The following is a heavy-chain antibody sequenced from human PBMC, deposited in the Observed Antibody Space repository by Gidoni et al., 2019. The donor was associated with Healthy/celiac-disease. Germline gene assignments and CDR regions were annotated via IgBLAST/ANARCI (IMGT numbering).Heavy chain of an antibody. CDR1: GLTFSSYA. V-gene: IGHV3-23*01. CDR3: AKDREVAVAGFDY. J-gene: IGHJ4*02. CDR2: ISGSGGST. Sequence: EVQLLESGGGLVQPGGSLRLSCAASGLTFSSYAMSWVRQAPGKGLEWVSAISGSGGSTYYADSVKGRFTISRDNSKNTLYLQMNSLRAEDTAVYYCAKDREVAVAGFDYWGQGTLVTVSS. D-gene: IGHD6-19*01.